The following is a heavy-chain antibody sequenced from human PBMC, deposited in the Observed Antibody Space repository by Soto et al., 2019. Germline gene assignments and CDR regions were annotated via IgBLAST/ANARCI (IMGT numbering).Heavy chain of an antibody. D-gene: IGHD2-15*01. CDR1: GFSLSTSGMC. V-gene: IGHV2-70*17. CDR2: IDWDDDK. Sequence: GSGPTLVNPTQTLTLTCTFSGFSLSTSGMCVSWIRQPPGKALEWLARIDWDDDKFYSTSLKTRLTISKDTSKNQVVLTMTNMDPVDTATYYCVRMDIGCSGASCYPGGSYYWGQGTLVTVSS. CDR3: VRMDIGCSGASCYPGGSYY. J-gene: IGHJ4*02.